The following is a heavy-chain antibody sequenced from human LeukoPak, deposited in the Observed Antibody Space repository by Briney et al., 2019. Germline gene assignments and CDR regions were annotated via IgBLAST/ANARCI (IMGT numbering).Heavy chain of an antibody. J-gene: IGHJ5*02. D-gene: IGHD1-20*01. V-gene: IGHV4-39*07. CDR3: ARESHNWNDVWFDP. Sequence: PSETLSLTCSVSGASISSGSNYWGWIRQPPGKTLEWIGSIYSSGSTYYNPSLKSRVIIIIDTPKNHFSLTLSSATAADTAVYYCARESHNWNDVWFDPWGQGTLVTVSS. CDR2: IYSSGST. CDR1: GASISSGSNY.